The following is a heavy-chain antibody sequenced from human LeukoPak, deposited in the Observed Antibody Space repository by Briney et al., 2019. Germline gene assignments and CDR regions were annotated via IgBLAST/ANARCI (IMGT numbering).Heavy chain of an antibody. J-gene: IGHJ4*02. D-gene: IGHD5-12*01. Sequence: ASVKVSCKASGYTFTGYYMHWVRQAPGQGLEWMGWINPNSGGTNYAQKFQGRVTMTRDTSISTSYMELSRLRSDDTAVYYCARAWLRLNPYFDYWGQGTLVTVSS. V-gene: IGHV1-2*02. CDR1: GYTFTGYY. CDR2: INPNSGGT. CDR3: ARAWLRLNPYFDY.